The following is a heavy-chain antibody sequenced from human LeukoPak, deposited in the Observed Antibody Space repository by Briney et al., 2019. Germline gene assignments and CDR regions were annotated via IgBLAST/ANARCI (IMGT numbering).Heavy chain of an antibody. V-gene: IGHV3-48*01. CDR1: GFTFSSYS. D-gene: IGHD5-18*01. CDR2: ISSSSGTI. CDR3: ARALRAYSYGTFDY. Sequence: GGSLRLSCAASGFTFSSYSMNWVRQAPGMGLEWVSYISSSSGTIYYADSVKGRFTISRDNAKNSLYLQMNSLRAGDTAVYYCARALRAYSYGTFDYWGQGTLVTVSS. J-gene: IGHJ4*02.